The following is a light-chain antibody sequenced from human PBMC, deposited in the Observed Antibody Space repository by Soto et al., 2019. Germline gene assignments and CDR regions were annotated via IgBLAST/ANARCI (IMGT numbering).Light chain of an antibody. CDR1: QSVDSY. J-gene: IGKJ3*01. V-gene: IGKV3-11*01. CDR2: DTS. Sequence: LTLSPAILSLSPGEKATLSCTASQSVDSYMAWYQQRPGQPPRLLIHDTSHRASGVPARFRGSGSGTDFTLTITSLEPEDFAVYFCQQRRNWVSFGPGTRV. CDR3: QQRRNWVS.